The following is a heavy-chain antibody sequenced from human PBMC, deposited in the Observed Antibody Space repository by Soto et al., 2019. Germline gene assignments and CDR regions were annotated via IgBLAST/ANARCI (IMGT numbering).Heavy chain of an antibody. CDR2: IYWDNDR. CDR1: GFSLSTSGVG. CDR3: AHRVPYYSYWDVGWFDT. D-gene: IGHD2-8*02. Sequence: QITLKESGPTLVEPTQTLTLTCSFSGFSLSTSGVGVGWLRQAPGKALECLGIIYWDNDRRYNPSLKKRLTLTKDPSKNQVILTMTYMEPVDTAAYYCAHRVPYYSYWDVGWFDTWGQGTLVTVS. V-gene: IGHV2-5*02. J-gene: IGHJ5*02.